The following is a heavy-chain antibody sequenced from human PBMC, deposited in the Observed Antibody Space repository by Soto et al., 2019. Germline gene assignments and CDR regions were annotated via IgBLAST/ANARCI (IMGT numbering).Heavy chain of an antibody. Sequence: SETLSLTCTVSGGSISSYYWSWIRQPPGKGLEWIGYIYYSGSTNYNPSLKSRVTISVDTSKNQFSLKLSSVTAADTAVYYCARXRDSSGWYEAGGGAFDIWGQGTMVTVSS. CDR3: ARXRDSSGWYEAGGGAFDI. D-gene: IGHD6-19*01. V-gene: IGHV4-59*01. J-gene: IGHJ3*02. CDR2: IYYSGST. CDR1: GGSISSYY.